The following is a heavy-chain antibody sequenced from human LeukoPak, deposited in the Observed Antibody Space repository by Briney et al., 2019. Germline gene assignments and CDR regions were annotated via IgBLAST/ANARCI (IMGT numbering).Heavy chain of an antibody. CDR2: IYYSGRT. D-gene: IGHD4-11*01. CDR3: ARHSNENWFDP. V-gene: IGHV4-59*08. CDR1: GGSISSNY. Sequence: SETLSLTCTVSGGSISSNYWSWIRQTPGKGLEWIGYIYYSGRTNYNPSLKSRVTISLDTSKKHFSLKLSSVTAADTAVYYCARHSNENWFDPWGQGTLVTVSS. J-gene: IGHJ5*02.